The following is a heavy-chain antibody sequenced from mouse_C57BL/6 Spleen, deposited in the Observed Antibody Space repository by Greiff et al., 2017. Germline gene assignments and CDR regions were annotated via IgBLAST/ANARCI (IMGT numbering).Heavy chain of an antibody. CDR1: GYAFSSSW. V-gene: IGHV1-82*01. CDR3: ARYLGSSYFDY. Sequence: VLLQQSGPELVKPGASVKISFKASGYAFSSSWMTWLKQRPGKGLEWIGRIYPGVGDTTYNGKFKGKATLTADKASSTAYMQLSSLTSEDSAVYFCARYLGSSYFDYWGQGTTLTVSS. CDR2: IYPGVGDT. D-gene: IGHD1-1*01. J-gene: IGHJ2*01.